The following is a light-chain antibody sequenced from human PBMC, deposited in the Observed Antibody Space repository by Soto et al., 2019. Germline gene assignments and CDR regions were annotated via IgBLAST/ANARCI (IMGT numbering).Light chain of an antibody. J-gene: IGKJ1*01. CDR2: VAS. Sequence: EIVMTQSPATLSVSPGERATLSCRASQDISTNLAWYQQKPGQAPRLLIYVASTRATGIPARFSGSGSGTEFTLTISSLQSEDFAVYYCQQYDNWLRTFGQGTKVDIK. V-gene: IGKV3-15*01. CDR3: QQYDNWLRT. CDR1: QDISTN.